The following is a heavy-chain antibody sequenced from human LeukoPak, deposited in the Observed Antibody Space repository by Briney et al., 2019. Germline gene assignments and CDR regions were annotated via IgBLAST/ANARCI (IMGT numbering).Heavy chain of an antibody. J-gene: IGHJ4*02. Sequence: GGSLRLSCAASGFTFSSYGMHWVRQAPGKGLEWVAFIRYDGSNKYYADSVKGRFTISRDNSKNTLYLQMNSLRVEDTAVYYCAKDSSSWYVCDYWGQGTLVTVSS. CDR2: IRYDGSNK. CDR1: GFTFSSYG. D-gene: IGHD6-13*01. V-gene: IGHV3-30*02. CDR3: AKDSSSWYVCDY.